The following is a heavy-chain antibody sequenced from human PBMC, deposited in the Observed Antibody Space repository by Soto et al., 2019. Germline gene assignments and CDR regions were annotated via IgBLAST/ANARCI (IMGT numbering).Heavy chain of an antibody. V-gene: IGHV3-43*01. CDR2: ISWDGGST. D-gene: IGHD3-3*01. J-gene: IGHJ6*02. CDR1: GFTFDDYT. Sequence: GGSLRLSCAASGFTFDDYTMHWVRQAPGKGLEWVSLISWDGGSTYYADSVKGRFTISRDNSKNSLYLQMNSLRTEDTALYYCAKDIGARFLEWLPNYYYYYGMDVWGQGTTVTVSS. CDR3: AKDIGARFLEWLPNYYYYYGMDV.